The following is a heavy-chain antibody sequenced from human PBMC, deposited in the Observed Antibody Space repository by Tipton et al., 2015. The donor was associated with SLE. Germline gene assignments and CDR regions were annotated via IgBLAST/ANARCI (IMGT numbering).Heavy chain of an antibody. CDR3: ARQDFDL. J-gene: IGHJ2*01. Sequence: TLSLTCAVYGGSFSGYYWSWVRQPPGKGLEWIGEINDSGSTNYNPSLKSRVTMSVDTSKNQFSLKLSSVTAADTAVYYCARQDFDLWGRGTLVTVSS. CDR1: GGSFSGYY. V-gene: IGHV4-34*09. CDR2: INDSGST.